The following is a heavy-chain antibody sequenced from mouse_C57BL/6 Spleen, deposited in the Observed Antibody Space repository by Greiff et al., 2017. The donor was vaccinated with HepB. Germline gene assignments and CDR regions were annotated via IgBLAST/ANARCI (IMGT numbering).Heavy chain of an antibody. CDR1: GYTFTSYG. J-gene: IGHJ4*01. D-gene: IGHD2-5*01. Sequence: VKLVESGAELARPGASVKLSCKASGYTFTSYGISWVKQRTGQGLEWIGEIYPRSGNTYYNEKFKGKATLTADKSSSTAYMELRSLTSEDSAVYFCARRGDYSNGNYAMDYWGQGTSVTVSS. V-gene: IGHV1-81*01. CDR2: IYPRSGNT. CDR3: ARRGDYSNGNYAMDY.